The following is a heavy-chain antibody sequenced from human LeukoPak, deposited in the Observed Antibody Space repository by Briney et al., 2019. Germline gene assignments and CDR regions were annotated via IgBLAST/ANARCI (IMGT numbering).Heavy chain of an antibody. V-gene: IGHV3-33*01. Sequence: GGSLRLSCAASGFTFRSYGMHWVRQAPGKGLEWVAVTRFDGTSQYYADSVKGRFTISRDNSKNTLSLQMNSLRAEDTAVYYCARGGYTYGFFDYWGQGTLVTVSS. D-gene: IGHD5-18*01. CDR2: TRFDGTSQ. CDR1: GFTFRSYG. J-gene: IGHJ4*02. CDR3: ARGGYTYGFFDY.